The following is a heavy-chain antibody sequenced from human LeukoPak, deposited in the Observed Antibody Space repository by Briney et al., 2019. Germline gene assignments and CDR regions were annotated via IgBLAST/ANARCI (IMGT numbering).Heavy chain of an antibody. D-gene: IGHD2-2*01. CDR2: IYYTGST. Sequence: SETLSLTCTVSGGSINNYYWNWIRQPPGGGLEGIGYIYYTGSTLYNPSLNSRVTISIDTSKNQFSLKLTSVTAADTAVYYCARRLCSSVSCSIDPSGNWFAPWGQGKLVTVSS. J-gene: IGHJ5*02. CDR1: GGSINNYY. V-gene: IGHV4-59*08. CDR3: ARRLCSSVSCSIDPSGNWFAP.